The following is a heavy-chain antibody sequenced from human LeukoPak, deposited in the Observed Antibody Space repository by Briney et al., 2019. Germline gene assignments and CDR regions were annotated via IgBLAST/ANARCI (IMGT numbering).Heavy chain of an antibody. J-gene: IGHJ3*02. Sequence: SETLSLTCTVSGGSISSHYWSWIRQPPGKGLEWIGYIYHSGSTYYNPSLKSRVTISVDRSKNQFSLKLSSVTAADTAVYYCAREHSSGWSRDAFDIWGQGTMVTVSS. V-gene: IGHV4-59*11. D-gene: IGHD6-19*01. CDR1: GGSISSHY. CDR3: AREHSSGWSRDAFDI. CDR2: IYHSGST.